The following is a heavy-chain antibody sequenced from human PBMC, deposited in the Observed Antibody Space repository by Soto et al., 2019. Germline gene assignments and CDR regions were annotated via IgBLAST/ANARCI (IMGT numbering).Heavy chain of an antibody. CDR3: AKDSHHIVARATIKDYYYYYGMDV. J-gene: IGHJ6*02. CDR1: GFTFSSYA. Sequence: GGSLRLSCAASGFTFSSYAMSWVRQAPGKGLEWVSAISGSGGSTYYADSVKGRFTISRDNSKNTLYLQMNSLRAEDTAVYYCAKDSHHIVARATIKDYYYYYGMDVWGQGTTVTVSS. CDR2: ISGSGGST. V-gene: IGHV3-23*01. D-gene: IGHD5-12*01.